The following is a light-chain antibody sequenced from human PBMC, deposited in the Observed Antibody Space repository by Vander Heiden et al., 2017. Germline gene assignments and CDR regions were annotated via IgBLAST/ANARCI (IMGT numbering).Light chain of an antibody. V-gene: IGKV1-39*01. J-gene: IGKJ4*01. CDR2: AAS. CDR3: QQSNSTPLT. CDR1: QSMSSY. Sequence: DLPMTQSPSSLSASVGDRVTLTCRASQSMSSYLNWYQQNPGKAPKLLIYAASSLQSGVPSRFSGRGSETDFTLTISSLQPEDFATYYCQQSNSTPLTFGGGTKVEIK.